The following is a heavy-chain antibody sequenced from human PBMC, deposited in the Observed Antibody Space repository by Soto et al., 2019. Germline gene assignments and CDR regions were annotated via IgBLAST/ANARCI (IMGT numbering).Heavy chain of an antibody. CDR1: GYTFTSYG. J-gene: IGHJ6*02. D-gene: IGHD2-2*01. Sequence: GASVKVSCKASGYTFTSYGISWVRQAPGQGLEWMGGFDPEDGETIYAQKFQGRVTMTEDTSTDTAYMELSSLRSEDTAVYYCAVVPAASYYYFYGMDVWGQGTTVTVSS. V-gene: IGHV1-24*01. CDR2: FDPEDGET. CDR3: AVVPAASYYYFYGMDV.